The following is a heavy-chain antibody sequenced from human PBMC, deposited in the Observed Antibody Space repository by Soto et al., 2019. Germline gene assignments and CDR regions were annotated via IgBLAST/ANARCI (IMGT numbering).Heavy chain of an antibody. V-gene: IGHV3-33*01. CDR2: IWFDGTKT. Sequence: ALRLSCETSGFTFRSYVMHWVRQAPGKGLQWVAIIWFDGTKTYYGDSVKGRFTISRDNSKNTLYLQMNNLREEDTALYFCVRDRTVSLVRGVSVDNWGQGALVTVSS. CDR1: GFTFRSYV. CDR3: VRDRTVSLVRGVSVDN. D-gene: IGHD3-10*02. J-gene: IGHJ3*02.